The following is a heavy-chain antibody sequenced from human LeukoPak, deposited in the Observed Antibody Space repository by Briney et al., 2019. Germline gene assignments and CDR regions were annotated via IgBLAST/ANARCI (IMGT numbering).Heavy chain of an antibody. J-gene: IGHJ4*02. V-gene: IGHV1-18*01. D-gene: IGHD1/OR15-1a*01. CDR2: ISAYNGNT. CDR1: GYTFTSYG. CDR3: AIVGSGRTSGRYDY. Sequence: ASVKVSCEASGYTFTSYGISWVRQAPGQGLEWMGWISAYNGNTNYAQKLQGRVTMTTDTSTSTAYMELRSLRSDDTAVYYCAIVGSGRTSGRYDYWGQGTLVTVSS.